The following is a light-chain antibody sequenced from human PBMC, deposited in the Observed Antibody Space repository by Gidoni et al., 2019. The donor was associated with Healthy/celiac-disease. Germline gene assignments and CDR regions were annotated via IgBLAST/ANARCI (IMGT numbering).Light chain of an antibody. V-gene: IGKV1-39*01. CDR1: QSISSY. Sequence: DIQMTQSPSSLSASVGDRVTITCRASQSISSYLNWYQQKPGKAPKLLIYAASSFQSGVPSRFSGSGSGTDFTLTISSLQPEDFATYYCQQSYSTPQYTFGQGTKLEIK. CDR2: AAS. J-gene: IGKJ2*01. CDR3: QQSYSTPQYT.